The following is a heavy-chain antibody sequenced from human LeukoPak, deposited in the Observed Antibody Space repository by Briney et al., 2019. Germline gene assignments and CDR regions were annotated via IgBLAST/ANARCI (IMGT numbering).Heavy chain of an antibody. J-gene: IGHJ4*02. D-gene: IGHD5-24*01. Sequence: SSETLSLTCTVSGGSINNGGYYWSWIRQHPGKGLEWIGYIYYSGSSYYNPSLRSRVTISVDTSKNHFSLKLSSVTAADTAVYYCARNRDGYNSFDYWGQGTLVTVSS. V-gene: IGHV4-31*03. CDR3: ARNRDGYNSFDY. CDR2: IYYSGSS. CDR1: GGSINNGGYY.